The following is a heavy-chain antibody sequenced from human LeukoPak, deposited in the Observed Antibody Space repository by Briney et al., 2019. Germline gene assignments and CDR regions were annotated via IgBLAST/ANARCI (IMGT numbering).Heavy chain of an antibody. D-gene: IGHD5-24*01. V-gene: IGHV3-66*01. CDR2: IYSGGST. CDR3: ARCGSRDGYYYFDY. Sequence: GGSLRLSCAASGFTVSSNYMSWVRQAPGKGLEWVSVIYSGGSTYYADSVKGRFTIPRDNSKNTLYLQMNSLRAEDTAVYYCARCGSRDGYYYFDYWGQGTLVTVSS. J-gene: IGHJ4*02. CDR1: GFTVSSNY.